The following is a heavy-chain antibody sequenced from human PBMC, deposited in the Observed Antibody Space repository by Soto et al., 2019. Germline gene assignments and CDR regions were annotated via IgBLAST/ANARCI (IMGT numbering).Heavy chain of an antibody. CDR1: GFTFSSYG. CDR3: AREEYCSSTSCYNYGMDV. D-gene: IGHD2-2*02. V-gene: IGHV3-33*01. J-gene: IGHJ6*02. CDR2: IWYDGSNK. Sequence: ESGGGVVQPGRSLRLSCAASGFTFSSYGMHWDRQAPGKGLEWVAVIWYDGSNKYYADSVKGRFTISRDNSKNTLYLQMNSLRAEDTAVYYCAREEYCSSTSCYNYGMDVWGQGTTVTVSS.